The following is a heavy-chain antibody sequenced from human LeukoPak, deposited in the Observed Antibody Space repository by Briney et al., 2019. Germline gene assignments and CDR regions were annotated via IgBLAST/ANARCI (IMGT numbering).Heavy chain of an antibody. V-gene: IGHV4-34*01. Sequence: SETLSLTCAVYGGSFSGYYWSWIRQPPGKELEWIGEINHCGSTNYNPSLKSRVTISVDTSKNQFSLKLSSVPAADTAVYYCASGSVYYYGWSVNWFDPWGQGTLVTVSS. CDR1: GGSFSGYY. J-gene: IGHJ5*02. CDR2: INHCGST. D-gene: IGHD3-10*01. CDR3: ASGSVYYYGWSVNWFDP.